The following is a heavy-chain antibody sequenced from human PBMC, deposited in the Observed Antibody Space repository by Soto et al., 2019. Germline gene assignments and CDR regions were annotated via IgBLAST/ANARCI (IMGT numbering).Heavy chain of an antibody. V-gene: IGHV4-30-2*01. D-gene: IGHD3-3*02. CDR2: IYHSGST. Sequence: QLQLQESGSGLVKPSQTLSLTCTVSGGSISSGGYSGSWIRQPPGKGLEWIGYIYHSGSTYYNPSLKSRVTISVDWSKNQFSLKLSSVTAADTAVYYCARGPPFLPWGQGTLVIVSS. J-gene: IGHJ5*02. CDR3: ARGPPFLP. CDR1: GGSISSGGYS.